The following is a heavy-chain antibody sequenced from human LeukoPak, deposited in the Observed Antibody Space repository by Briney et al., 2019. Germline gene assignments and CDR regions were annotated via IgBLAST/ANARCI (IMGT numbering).Heavy chain of an antibody. CDR3: ASGNWFDP. V-gene: IGHV1-8*01. CDR2: MNPNSGNT. J-gene: IGHJ5*02. Sequence: EWMGWMNPNSGNTGYAQKFQGRVTMTRNTSISTAYMELSSLRSEDTAVYYCASGNWFDPWGQGTLVTVSS.